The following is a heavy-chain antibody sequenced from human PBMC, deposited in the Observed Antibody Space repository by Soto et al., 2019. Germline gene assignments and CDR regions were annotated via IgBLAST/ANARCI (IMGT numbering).Heavy chain of an antibody. CDR2: ISSSSSPI. V-gene: IGHV3-48*01. CDR1: GFTFSSND. Sequence: EVQLVESGGGLVQPGGCLRLSCAAAGFTFSSNDMNWVRQAPGKGLEWVSYISSSSSPIYYADSVRGRFTISRDNAKNSLYLQMNSLRAEDTAVYYCARTNRSLDAFDIWGQGTMVTVSS. CDR3: ARTNRSLDAFDI. D-gene: IGHD1-26*01. J-gene: IGHJ3*02.